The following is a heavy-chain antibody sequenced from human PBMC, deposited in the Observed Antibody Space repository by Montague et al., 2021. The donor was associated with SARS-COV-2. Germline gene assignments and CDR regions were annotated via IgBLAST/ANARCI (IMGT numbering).Heavy chain of an antibody. D-gene: IGHD1-26*01. J-gene: IGHJ5*02. CDR3: TYHSGSYVWFDP. Sequence: CAISGDSVPSNSGSWNWTRQSPSRGLEWLGRTYYRSKWYNDYSVSVKSRITINPDTSKNQFSLQLNSVTPEDTAMYYCTYHSGSYVWFDPWGQGILVIVSS. V-gene: IGHV6-1*01. CDR2: TYYRSKWYN. CDR1: GDSVPSNSGS.